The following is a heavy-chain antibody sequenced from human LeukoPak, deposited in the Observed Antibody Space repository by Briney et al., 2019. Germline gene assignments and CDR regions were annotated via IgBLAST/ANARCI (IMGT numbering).Heavy chain of an antibody. D-gene: IGHD2-2*01. CDR2: ISYDGSNK. J-gene: IGHJ4*02. CDR1: GFTVSMNY. Sequence: GGSLRLSCAASGFTVSMNYMSWVRQAPGKGLEWVAVISYDGSNKYYADSVKGRFTISRDNSKNTLYLQMNSLRAEDTAVYYCARNTPASTTAYWGQGTLVTVSS. V-gene: IGHV3-30-3*01. CDR3: ARNTPASTTAY.